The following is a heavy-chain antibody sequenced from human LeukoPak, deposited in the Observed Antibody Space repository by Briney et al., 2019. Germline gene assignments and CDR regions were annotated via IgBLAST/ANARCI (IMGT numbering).Heavy chain of an antibody. CDR2: ISSSGTTI. CDR3: ARDQDYFRSTSCYKY. V-gene: IGHV3-11*04. J-gene: IGHJ4*02. Sequence: GGSLRLSCAASGFTFSDYYMSWIRQAPGKGLEWVSYISSSGTTIYYADSVKGRFTISRDNAKNSLYLQMNSLRAEDTAVYYCARDQDYFRSTSCYKYWGQGTLVTVSS. CDR1: GFTFSDYY. D-gene: IGHD2-2*02.